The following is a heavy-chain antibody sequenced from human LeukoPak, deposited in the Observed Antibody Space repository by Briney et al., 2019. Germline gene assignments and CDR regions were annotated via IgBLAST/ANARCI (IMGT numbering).Heavy chain of an antibody. CDR1: GYSFTGYW. J-gene: IGHJ4*02. CDR3: ARPKGYSYDLGLYYFDY. D-gene: IGHD5-18*01. V-gene: IGHV5-51*01. CDR2: IYPGDSDT. Sequence: GESLKISCKGSGYSFTGYWIGWVRQMPGKGLEWVGIIYPGDSDTRYSPSFQGQVTISADKSISTAYLQWSSLKASDTAMYYCARPKGYSYDLGLYYFDYWGQGTLVTVSS.